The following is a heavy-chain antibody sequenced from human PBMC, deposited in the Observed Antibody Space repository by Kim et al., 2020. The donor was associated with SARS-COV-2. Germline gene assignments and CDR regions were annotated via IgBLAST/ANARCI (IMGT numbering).Heavy chain of an antibody. D-gene: IGHD6-13*01. J-gene: IGHJ4*02. CDR1: GFTFGYYG. Sequence: GGSLRLSCAASGFTFGYYGMHWVRQAPGKGLEWVAVISCDGSNKYYADSVKGRFTISRDDSKNSLYLQMNSLRVEDTAVYYCAIGGRYSSSQPFDYWGQGTLVTVSS. CDR3: AIGGRYSSSQPFDY. V-gene: IGHV3-30*03. CDR2: ISCDGSNK.